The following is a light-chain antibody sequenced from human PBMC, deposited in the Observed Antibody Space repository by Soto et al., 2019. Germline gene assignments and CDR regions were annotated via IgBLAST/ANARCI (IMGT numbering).Light chain of an antibody. CDR2: SNN. CDR1: SSNIGSNT. J-gene: IGLJ1*01. V-gene: IGLV1-44*01. CDR3: AAWDDSLNGSV. Sequence: QSVLTQPPSASGTPGQRVTISCSGSSSNIGSNTVNWYQQLPGTAPKLLIYSNNQRPSGVPDRFSGSKSGTSASLAISGLQSEDEADYYCAAWDDSLNGSVFGNGTRSPS.